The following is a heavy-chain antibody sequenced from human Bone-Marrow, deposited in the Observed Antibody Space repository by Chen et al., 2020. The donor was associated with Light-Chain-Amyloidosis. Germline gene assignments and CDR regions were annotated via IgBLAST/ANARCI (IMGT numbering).Heavy chain of an antibody. V-gene: IGHV5-51*01. CDR3: ARRRDGYNFDY. D-gene: IGHD5-12*01. J-gene: IGHJ4*02. Sequence: EVQLEQSGPEVKKPGESLKISCKGSGYTLPNYWIGWVRQMPGKGLEWMGVIYPDDSEARYSPSFEGQVTISADKSITTAYLQWRSLKASDTAMYYCARRRDGYNFDYWGQGPLVTAS. CDR1: GYTLPNYW. CDR2: IYPDDSEA.